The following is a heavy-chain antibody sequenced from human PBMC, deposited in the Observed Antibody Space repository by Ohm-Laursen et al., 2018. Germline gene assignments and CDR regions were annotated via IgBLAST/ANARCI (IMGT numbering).Heavy chain of an antibody. CDR2: IWYDGSNK. Sequence: SLRLSCAASGFTFSSYGMHWVRQAPGKGLEWVAVIWYDGSNKYYADSVKGRFTISRDNSKNTMYPQMNSLKTEDTAVYYCARESRPGAPLDYWGQGTLVTVSS. D-gene: IGHD1-26*01. J-gene: IGHJ4*02. CDR1: GFTFSSYG. V-gene: IGHV3-33*08. CDR3: ARESRPGAPLDY.